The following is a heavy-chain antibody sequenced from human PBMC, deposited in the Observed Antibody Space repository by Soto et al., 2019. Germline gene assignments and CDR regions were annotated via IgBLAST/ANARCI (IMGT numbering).Heavy chain of an antibody. J-gene: IGHJ4*02. CDR1: GFTFSTSA. CDR3: AREEFEAGRGHFGY. D-gene: IGHD6-13*01. V-gene: IGHV3-30-3*01. CDR2: ISYGGNNK. Sequence: QVQVVESGGGVVQPGGSLRLSCAASGFTFSTSAMYWVRQAPGKGLEWMAMISYGGNNKYYADSVKGRFTISRDISESTLYLQMNSLRTEDTAVYYCAREEFEAGRGHFGYWGQGTLVSVSS.